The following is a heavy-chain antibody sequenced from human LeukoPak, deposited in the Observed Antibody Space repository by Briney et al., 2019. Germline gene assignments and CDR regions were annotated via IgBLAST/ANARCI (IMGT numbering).Heavy chain of an antibody. V-gene: IGHV4-59*08. CDR2: IYYSGST. CDR3: AVLPRAYCGGDCYYDSDY. J-gene: IGHJ4*02. D-gene: IGHD2-21*02. CDR1: GGSISSYY. Sequence: PSETLSLTCTVSGGSISSYYWSWIRQPPGKGLEWIGYIYYSGSTNYNPSLKCRVTISVDTSKNQFSLKLSSVTAADTAVYYCAVLPRAYCGGDCYYDSDYWGQGTLVTVSS.